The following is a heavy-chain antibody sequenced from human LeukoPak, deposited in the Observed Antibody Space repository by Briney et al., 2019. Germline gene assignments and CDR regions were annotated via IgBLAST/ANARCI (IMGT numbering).Heavy chain of an antibody. V-gene: IGHV1-8*01. Sequence: ASVKVSCKASGYTFTSYDINWVRQATGQGLEWMGWMNPNSGNTGYAQKFQGRVTMTRNTSMSTAYMELSSLRSEDTAVYYCARGAPSYNWFDPWGQRTLVTVS. J-gene: IGHJ5*02. CDR2: MNPNSGNT. CDR3: ARGAPSYNWFDP. CDR1: GYTFTSYD.